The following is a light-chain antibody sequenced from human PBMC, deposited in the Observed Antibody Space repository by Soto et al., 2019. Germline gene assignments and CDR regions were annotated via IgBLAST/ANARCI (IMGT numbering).Light chain of an antibody. CDR2: GAS. J-gene: IGKJ1*01. CDR1: QGISNY. CDR3: LQHNTYPRT. Sequence: DIQMTQSLSAMSASVGDTVTITCRASQGISNYLAWFQQKPGKVPERLIFGASSLQSGVPSRFSGRGYGTEFTLTISSLQPEDFATYYCLQHNTYPRTFGQGTKVDIK. V-gene: IGKV1-17*03.